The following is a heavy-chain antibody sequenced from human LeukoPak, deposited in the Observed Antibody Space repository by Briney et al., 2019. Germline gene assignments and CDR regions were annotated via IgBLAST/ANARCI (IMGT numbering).Heavy chain of an antibody. CDR3: ARDGVHQLLNGNWFDP. J-gene: IGHJ5*02. CDR2: ISSSSSYI. V-gene: IGHV3-21*01. D-gene: IGHD2-2*01. Sequence: GGSLRLSCAASGFTFSRNSMNWVRQAPGKGLEWVSSISSSSSYIYYADSVKGRFTISRGNAKKSLYLQMNSLRAEDTAVYYCARDGVHQLLNGNWFDPWGQGTLVTVSS. CDR1: GFTFSRNS.